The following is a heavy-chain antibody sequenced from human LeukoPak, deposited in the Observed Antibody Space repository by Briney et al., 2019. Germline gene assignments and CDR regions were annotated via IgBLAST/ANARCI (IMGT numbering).Heavy chain of an antibody. CDR1: GFTFDDYG. J-gene: IGHJ6*04. V-gene: IGHV3-20*04. CDR2: INSNGRST. Sequence: PGGSLRLSCAASGFTFDDYGMSWVRQAPGKGLEWVSVINSNGRSTNYADSVKGRFIISRDNSKNTLYLQMNSLRAEDTAVYYCAKRMKGYCSSTSCYGLDVWGKGTTVTISS. D-gene: IGHD2-2*01. CDR3: AKRMKGYCSSTSCYGLDV.